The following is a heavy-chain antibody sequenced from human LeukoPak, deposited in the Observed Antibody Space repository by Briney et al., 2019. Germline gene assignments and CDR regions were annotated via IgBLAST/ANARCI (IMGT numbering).Heavy chain of an antibody. Sequence: PSETLSLTCTVSGGSISSSSYYWGWIRQPPGKGLEWIGSIYYSGSTYYNPSLKSRVTISVDTSKNQFSLKLSSVTAADTAVYYCVRDEKAVAEFDYWGQGTLVTVSS. CDR1: GGSISSSSYY. J-gene: IGHJ4*02. CDR3: VRDEKAVAEFDY. D-gene: IGHD6-19*01. V-gene: IGHV4-39*07. CDR2: IYYSGST.